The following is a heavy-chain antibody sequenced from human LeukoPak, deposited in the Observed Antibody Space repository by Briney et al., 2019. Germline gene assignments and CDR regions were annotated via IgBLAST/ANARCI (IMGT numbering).Heavy chain of an antibody. CDR3: ARGEGRNNWFDP. Sequence: SETLSLTCTVSGGSISSYYWSWIRQPAGKGLEWIGRIYTGGSTNYNPSLKSRVAISVDTSKNQFSLKLSSVTAADTAVYYCARGEGRNNWFDPWGQGTLVTVSS. CDR1: GGSISSYY. V-gene: IGHV4-4*07. J-gene: IGHJ5*02. CDR2: IYTGGST.